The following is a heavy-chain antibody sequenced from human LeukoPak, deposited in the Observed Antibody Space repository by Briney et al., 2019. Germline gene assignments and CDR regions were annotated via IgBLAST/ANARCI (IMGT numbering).Heavy chain of an antibody. CDR3: AKAGLVRGGALDS. Sequence: PGGSLRLSCAASGFTFSTYAMTWVRQAPGKGLEWVSSITGSGDGTSAADSVKGRFTISRDNSKNTLYLQMNSLRVEDTAVYYCAKAGLVRGGALDSWGQGTLATVSS. J-gene: IGHJ4*02. D-gene: IGHD4/OR15-4a*01. CDR2: ITGSGDGT. V-gene: IGHV3-23*01. CDR1: GFTFSTYA.